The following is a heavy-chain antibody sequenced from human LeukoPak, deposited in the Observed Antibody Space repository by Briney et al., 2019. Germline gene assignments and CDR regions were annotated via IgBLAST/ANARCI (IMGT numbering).Heavy chain of an antibody. Sequence: ASVKVSCKTSGYIFVNYGISWVRQAPGQGLEWMGWMDPKNGNTGYAQKFQGRVTMTSDTSISTAYMELSSLRSEDTAVYYCARVPGTTDILTGYYGWGQGTLVTVSS. J-gene: IGHJ4*02. CDR2: MDPKNGNT. CDR3: ARVPGTTDILTGYYG. CDR1: GYIFVNYG. D-gene: IGHD3-9*01. V-gene: IGHV1-8*02.